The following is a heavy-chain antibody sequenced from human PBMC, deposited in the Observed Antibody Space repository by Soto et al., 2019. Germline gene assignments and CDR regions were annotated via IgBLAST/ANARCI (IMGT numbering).Heavy chain of an antibody. CDR3: AKVLERARRGCSSTSCPFYFDY. D-gene: IGHD2-2*01. V-gene: IGHV3-23*01. CDR1: GFTFSSYA. Sequence: GGSLRLSCAASGFTFSSYAMSWVRQAPGKGLEWVSAISGSGGSTYYADSVKGRFTISRDNSKNTLYLQMNSLRAEDTAVYYCAKVLERARRGCSSTSCPFYFDYWGQGTLVTVSS. J-gene: IGHJ4*02. CDR2: ISGSGGST.